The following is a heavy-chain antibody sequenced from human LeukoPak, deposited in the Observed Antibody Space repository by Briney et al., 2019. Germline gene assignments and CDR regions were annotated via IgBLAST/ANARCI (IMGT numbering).Heavy chain of an antibody. J-gene: IGHJ3*02. CDR1: GFNFGTFA. V-gene: IGHV3-30*02. D-gene: IGHD5-12*01. Sequence: PGGSLRLSCEASGFNFGTFAMHWVRQAPGEGLEWLAIIWYDGTNKHYSDSVKGRFTISRDNSKSSLYLQMNSLRAEDMALYYCAKGGGYTNHDAFDIWGQGTMVTVSS. CDR3: AKGGGYTNHDAFDI. CDR2: IWYDGTNK.